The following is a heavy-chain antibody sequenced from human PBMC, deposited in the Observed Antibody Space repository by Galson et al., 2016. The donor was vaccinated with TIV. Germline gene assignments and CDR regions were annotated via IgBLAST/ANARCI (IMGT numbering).Heavy chain of an antibody. D-gene: IGHD6-19*01. CDR1: GFTFSAYA. Sequence: SLRLSCAASGFTFSAYAVNWVRQAPGKGLEWVSGIGGIGTSPYYAGSVKGRFTISRDNPRNTLYLQMNSPRAEDTALYYCAKDAQWLPAAYFDYWGQGILVTVSS. J-gene: IGHJ4*02. CDR2: IGGIGTSP. V-gene: IGHV3-23*01. CDR3: AKDAQWLPAAYFDY.